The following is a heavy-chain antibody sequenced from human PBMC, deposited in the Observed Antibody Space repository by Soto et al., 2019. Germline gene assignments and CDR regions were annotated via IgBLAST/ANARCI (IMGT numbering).Heavy chain of an antibody. J-gene: IGHJ4*02. Sequence: PSGTLCVACTLSAASMSISNYYMGWIRRPRGKGLQWIGSATTYYHPSRRGRVTISVDPSENQFSLHFTSVTAADTAVYYCATYGGNTGRFDYWGLGTMVTGSS. D-gene: IGHD4-17*01. CDR1: AASMSISNYY. CDR2: SATT. V-gene: IGHV4-39*01. CDR3: ATYGGNTGRFDY.